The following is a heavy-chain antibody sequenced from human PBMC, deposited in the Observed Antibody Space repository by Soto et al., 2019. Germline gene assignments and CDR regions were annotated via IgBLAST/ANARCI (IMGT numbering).Heavy chain of an antibody. CDR3: ARDPITSVSWFDP. V-gene: IGHV3-21*01. CDR1: GFTFSSYS. Sequence: PGGSLRLSCAASGFTFSSYSMNWVRQAPGKGLEWVSSISSSSSYIYYADSVKGRFTISRDNAKNSLYLQMNSLRAEDTAVYYCARDPITSVSWFDPWGQGTLVTVSS. CDR2: ISSSSSYI. J-gene: IGHJ5*02.